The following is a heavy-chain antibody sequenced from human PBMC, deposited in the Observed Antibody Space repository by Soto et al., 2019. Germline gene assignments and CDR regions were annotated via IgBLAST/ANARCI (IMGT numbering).Heavy chain of an antibody. CDR3: ATPPFGVVIIPH. CDR2: ISGSGGST. J-gene: IGHJ1*01. V-gene: IGHV3-23*01. Sequence: GGSLRLSCAASGFTFSSYAMSWVRQAPGKGLEWVSAISGSGGSTYYADSVKGRFTISRDNSKNTLYLQMNSLRAEDTAVYYSATPPFGVVIIPHWGQGTLVTVSS. D-gene: IGHD3-3*01. CDR1: GFTFSSYA.